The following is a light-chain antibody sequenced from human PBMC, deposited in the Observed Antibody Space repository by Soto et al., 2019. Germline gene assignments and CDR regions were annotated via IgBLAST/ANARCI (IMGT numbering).Light chain of an antibody. CDR2: DVS. CDR1: SSDIGRYDY. V-gene: IGLV2-14*03. Sequence: QSALTQPASVSGSPGQSITLSCTGTSSDIGRYDYVSWYQHHPGKAPKLMIYDVSNRPSGISSRFSGSKSGNTASLTISGLQAEDEADYYCSSYASSNTVMFRGGTKLTVL. J-gene: IGLJ3*02. CDR3: SSYASSNTVM.